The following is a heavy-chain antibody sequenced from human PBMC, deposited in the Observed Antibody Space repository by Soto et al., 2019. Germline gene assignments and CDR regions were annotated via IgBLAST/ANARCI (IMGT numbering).Heavy chain of an antibody. CDR1: GFTFSSYA. V-gene: IGHV3-30-3*01. CDR3: ARSISADGDDTFDY. J-gene: IGHJ4*02. D-gene: IGHD4-17*01. Sequence: GGSLRLSCAASGFTFSSYAMHWVRQAPGKGLEWVAVISYDGSNKYYADSVKGRFTISRDNSKNTLYLQMKSLRAEDTAVYYCARSISADGDDTFDYWGQGNLVTVSS. CDR2: ISYDGSNK.